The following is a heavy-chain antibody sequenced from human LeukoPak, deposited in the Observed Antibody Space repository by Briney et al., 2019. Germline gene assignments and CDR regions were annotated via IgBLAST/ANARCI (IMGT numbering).Heavy chain of an antibody. Sequence: GRSLRLSCAVSGFTFTSYEMKWVRQAPGKGMEWVSYISGSSITIYYADSVKGRFTMSRDNAKNSLHLQMNSLRGEGTAVYDCARMTGIGSFDYWGQGTLVTASS. CDR3: ARMTGIGSFDY. CDR2: ISGSSITI. D-gene: IGHD3-9*01. V-gene: IGHV3-48*03. J-gene: IGHJ4*02. CDR1: GFTFTSYE.